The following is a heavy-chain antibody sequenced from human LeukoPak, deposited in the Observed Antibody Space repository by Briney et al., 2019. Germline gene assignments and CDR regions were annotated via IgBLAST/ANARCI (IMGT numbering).Heavy chain of an antibody. V-gene: IGHV3-48*01. CDR2: ITSGSSTI. D-gene: IGHD3-16*01. CDR1: GFTFSLYS. CDR3: ARDGGGDY. Sequence: QSGGSLRLSCAASGFTFSLYSMNWVRQAPGKGLEWVSYITSGSSTIYYAESVRGRFTISRDKAKNSLFLQMNSLRAEDTAVYYCARDGGGDYWGQGTLVTVSS. J-gene: IGHJ4*02.